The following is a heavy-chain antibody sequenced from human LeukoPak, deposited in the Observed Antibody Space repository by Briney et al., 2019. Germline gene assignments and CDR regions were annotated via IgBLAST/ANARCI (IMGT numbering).Heavy chain of an antibody. V-gene: IGHV3-30*18. J-gene: IGHJ4*02. CDR2: ISYDGSNK. CDR3: AKVKGVAGIHDGGFDY. CDR1: GFTFSDNA. Sequence: PGGSLRLSCKASGFTFSDNAMSWVRQAPGKGLEWVAAISYDGSNKYYADSVKGRFTISRDNSKNTLYMQMNSLRAEDTAVYYCAKVKGVAGIHDGGFDYWGQGTLVTVSS. D-gene: IGHD6-19*01.